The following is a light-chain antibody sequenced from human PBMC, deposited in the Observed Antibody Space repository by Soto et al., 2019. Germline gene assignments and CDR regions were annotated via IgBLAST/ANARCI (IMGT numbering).Light chain of an antibody. J-gene: IGLJ1*01. CDR3: DSYTSSSSYV. CDR1: GSDVGGYRY. V-gene: IGLV2-14*01. CDR2: DVS. Sequence: QSVLTQPASVSGSPGQSIAISCTGTGSDVGGYRYVSWYQQHPGKAPKLIIYDVSNRPSGVSDRFSGSKSGNTASLTISGLQSEDEADYYGDSYTSSSSYVFGTGTKVPVL.